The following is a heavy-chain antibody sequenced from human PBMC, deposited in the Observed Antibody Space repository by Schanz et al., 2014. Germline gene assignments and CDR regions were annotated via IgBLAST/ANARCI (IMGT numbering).Heavy chain of an antibody. CDR1: GGTFSSNG. Sequence: QVQLVQSGAEVKKPGSSVKVSCKASGGTFSSNGISWVRQAPGQGLEWMGWINPNSGGTNYAQKFQGRVTMTRDTSISTAYMELSRLRSDDTAVYYCARAGQDFEYSSLSPIWYFDRWGRGTLVTVSS. CDR3: ARAGQDFEYSSLSPIWYFDR. CDR2: INPNSGGT. D-gene: IGHD6-6*01. V-gene: IGHV1-2*02. J-gene: IGHJ2*01.